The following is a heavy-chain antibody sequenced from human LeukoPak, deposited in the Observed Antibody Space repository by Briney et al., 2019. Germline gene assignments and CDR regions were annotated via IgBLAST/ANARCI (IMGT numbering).Heavy chain of an antibody. V-gene: IGHV4-4*07. D-gene: IGHD6-6*01. CDR2: ISASGSS. Sequence: SETLSLTCTFSSDSISNYFWSWIRQPPGKGLEYIGRISASGSSNYNPSLKSRITMSLDTSKNKFSLKLTSVTAADTAVYYCARLSVPAARGAFDCWGQGTMVTVAS. J-gene: IGHJ3*01. CDR3: ARLSVPAARGAFDC. CDR1: SDSISNYF.